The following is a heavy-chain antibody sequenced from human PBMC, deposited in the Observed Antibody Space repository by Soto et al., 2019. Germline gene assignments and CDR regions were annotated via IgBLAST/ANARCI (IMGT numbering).Heavy chain of an antibody. CDR3: AKDREHPYGAFDY. CDR1: GFTVSTYG. CDR2: ISYDGSNK. Sequence: PGGSLRLSCAAPGFTVSTYGMHWVRQAPGKGLEWVAVISYDGSNKYYADSVKGRFTISRDNSKNTLYLQMNSLRAEDTAVYYCAKDREHPYGAFDYWGQGTLVTVSS. V-gene: IGHV3-30*18. J-gene: IGHJ4*02. D-gene: IGHD4-17*01.